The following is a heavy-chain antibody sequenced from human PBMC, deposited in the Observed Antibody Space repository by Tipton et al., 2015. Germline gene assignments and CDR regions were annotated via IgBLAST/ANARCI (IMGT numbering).Heavy chain of an antibody. CDR2: IYPGDSHT. Sequence: VQLVQSGAEVKKPGESLKISCKGSGYSFSNYWIGWVRQMPGKDLEWMGIIYPGDSHTRYNPSFQGQVTISADKSISTAYLHWSSLKASDTAMYYCARHVSFYYDTHGSDALDIWAQGTMVPVSS. CDR1: GYSFSNYW. D-gene: IGHD3-22*01. V-gene: IGHV5-51*01. CDR3: ARHVSFYYDTHGSDALDI. J-gene: IGHJ3*02.